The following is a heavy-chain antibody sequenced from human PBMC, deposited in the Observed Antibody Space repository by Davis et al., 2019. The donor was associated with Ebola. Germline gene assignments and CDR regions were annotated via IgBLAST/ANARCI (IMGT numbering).Heavy chain of an antibody. CDR3: ARSNV. Sequence: GESLNTSCAASGFTFSTYSMNWVRQAPGKGLEWVSSISSRSYSIYYADSVKGRFTISRDNAKNSLYLQMNNPRAEDTAVYFCARSNVWGKGTTVTVSS. J-gene: IGHJ6*04. CDR1: GFTFSTYS. CDR2: ISSRSYSI. V-gene: IGHV3-21*01.